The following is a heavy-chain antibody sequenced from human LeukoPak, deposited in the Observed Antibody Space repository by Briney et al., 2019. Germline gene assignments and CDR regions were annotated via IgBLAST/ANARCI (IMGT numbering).Heavy chain of an antibody. CDR2: INPNTGGT. J-gene: IGHJ6*02. CDR3: ARDSVAMDV. CDR1: GYSFTAYY. V-gene: IGHV1-2*02. Sequence: ASVNVSCKASGYSFTAYYMHWVRQAPGQGLEWMAWINPNTGGTNFAQRFQGRVTMTRDTSISTAYMELSRLRPDDTAVYYCARDSVAMDVWGQGTTVTVSS. D-gene: IGHD2-15*01.